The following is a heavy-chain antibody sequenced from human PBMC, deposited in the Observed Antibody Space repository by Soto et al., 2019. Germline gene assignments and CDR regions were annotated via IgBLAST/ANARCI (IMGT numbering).Heavy chain of an antibody. J-gene: IGHJ6*02. D-gene: IGHD6-6*01. V-gene: IGHV1-18*04. CDR1: GYTFTSYG. CDR2: ISAYNGNT. Sequence: ASVKVSCKASGYTFTSYGISWVRQAPGQGLEWMGWISAYNGNTNYAQKLQGRVTMTTDTSTSTAYVELRSLRSDDTAVYYCARGAARRPDYYYYGMDVWGQGTTVTVSS. CDR3: ARGAARRPDYYYYGMDV.